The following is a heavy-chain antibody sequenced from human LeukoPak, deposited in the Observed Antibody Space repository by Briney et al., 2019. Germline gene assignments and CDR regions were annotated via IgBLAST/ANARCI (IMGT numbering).Heavy chain of an antibody. D-gene: IGHD3-3*01. J-gene: IGHJ4*02. Sequence: SETLSLTCTVSGGSISSYYWSWIRQPPGKGLEWIGYIYYSGSTNYNPSLKSRVTISVDTSKNQFSLKLSSVTAADTAVYYCARHPRVARGIFHYWGQGTLVTVSS. CDR3: ARHPRVARGIFHY. CDR2: IYYSGST. CDR1: GGSISSYY. V-gene: IGHV4-59*08.